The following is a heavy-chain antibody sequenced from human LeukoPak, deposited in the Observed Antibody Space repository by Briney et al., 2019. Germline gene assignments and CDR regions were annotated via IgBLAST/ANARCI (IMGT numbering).Heavy chain of an antibody. CDR2: ISSSSSYI. J-gene: IGHJ4*02. V-gene: IGHV3-21*01. CDR1: GFTFSSYS. Sequence: GGSLRLSCAASGFTFSSYSMNWVRQAPGKGLEWVSSISSSSSYIYYADSVKGRFTISRDNAKSSLYPQMNSLRAEDTAVYYCARADSTLVDYWGQGTLVTVSS. CDR3: ARADSTLVDY. D-gene: IGHD2-15*01.